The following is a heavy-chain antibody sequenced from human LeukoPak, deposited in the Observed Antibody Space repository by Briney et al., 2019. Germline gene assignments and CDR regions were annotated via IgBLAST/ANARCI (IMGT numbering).Heavy chain of an antibody. CDR1: GYTFTSYG. V-gene: IGHV1-18*01. D-gene: IGHD2-2*01. CDR3: ARGYCSSTSCYFGYWYFDL. CDR2: ISAYNGNT. Sequence: ASVKVSCKASGYTFTSYGISWVRQAPGQGLEWMGWISAYNGNTNYAQKLQGRVTMTTDTSTSTAYMELRRLRSDDTAVYYCARGYCSSTSCYFGYWYFDLWGRGTLVTVSS. J-gene: IGHJ2*01.